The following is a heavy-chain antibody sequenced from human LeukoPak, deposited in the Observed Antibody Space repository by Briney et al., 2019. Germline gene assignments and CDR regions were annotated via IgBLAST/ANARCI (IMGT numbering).Heavy chain of an antibody. CDR2: IYYSGST. CDR1: GGSISSSSYY. D-gene: IGHD5-18*01. J-gene: IGHJ4*02. Sequence: SETLSLTCTVSGGSISSSSYYWGWIRQPPGKGLEWIGSIYYSGSTYYNPSLKSRVTISVDTSKNQFSLKLSSVTAADTAVYYCARRDGYSYARTDYWGQGTLVTVPS. CDR3: ARRDGYSYARTDY. V-gene: IGHV4-39*01.